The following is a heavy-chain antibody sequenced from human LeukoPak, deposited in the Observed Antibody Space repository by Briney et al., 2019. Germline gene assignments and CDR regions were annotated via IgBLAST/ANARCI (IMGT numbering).Heavy chain of an antibody. Sequence: ASVTVSCKASGYTFTDYYMHWVRQAPGQGLEWMGWINPYSGDTNYAQKFQGRVTMTRDTSISTAYMELNRLRSDDTAVYYCATDADYDYLDLYYWGQGTLVTVSS. CDR3: ATDADYDYLDLYY. J-gene: IGHJ4*02. D-gene: IGHD3-16*01. V-gene: IGHV1-2*02. CDR1: GYTFTDYY. CDR2: INPYSGDT.